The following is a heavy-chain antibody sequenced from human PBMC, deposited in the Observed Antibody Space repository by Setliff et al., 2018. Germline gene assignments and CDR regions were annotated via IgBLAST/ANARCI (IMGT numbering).Heavy chain of an antibody. CDR3: SRLVRFCTRIVCQRLSGDDY. Sequence: VASVKVSCKASGYTFTDFGVSWVRLAPGQGLEWVGWISPHNGNTYYAPKFQGTVLMTADTSTTTAYLELRSLRSDDTAVYYCSRLVRFCTRIVCQRLSGDDYWGQGTLVTVSS. V-gene: IGHV1-18*01. J-gene: IGHJ4*02. CDR1: GYTFTDFG. CDR2: ISPHNGNT. D-gene: IGHD3-10*01.